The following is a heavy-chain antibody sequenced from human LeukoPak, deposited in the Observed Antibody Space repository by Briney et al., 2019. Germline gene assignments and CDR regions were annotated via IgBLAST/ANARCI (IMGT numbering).Heavy chain of an antibody. CDR1: CGSFSGYY. CDR2: INHSGST. D-gene: IGHD2-8*01. J-gene: IGHJ6*02. Sequence: SETLSLTCAVYCGSFSGYYWSWIRQPPGKGLEWIGEINHSGSTNYNPSLKSRVTISVDTSKDQFSLKLSSVTAADTAVYYCARELVVLMVYAEEEYYYYYGMDVWGQGTTVTVSS. CDR3: ARELVVLMVYAEEEYYYYYGMDV. V-gene: IGHV4-34*01.